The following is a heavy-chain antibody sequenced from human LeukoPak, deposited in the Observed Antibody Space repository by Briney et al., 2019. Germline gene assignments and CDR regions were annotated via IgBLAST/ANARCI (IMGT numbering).Heavy chain of an antibody. CDR2: INHSGST. D-gene: IGHD3-22*01. V-gene: IGHV4-34*01. CDR3: ARGGGGSSGYYYGY. J-gene: IGHJ4*02. CDR1: GGSFSGYY. Sequence: SETLSLTCAVYGGSFSGYYWTWIRQPPGRGLEWLGEINHSGSTNYNPSLKTRVTLSVDTSKNQFSLRLNSVTAADTAIYYCARGGGGSSGYYYGYWGQGTLVTVSS.